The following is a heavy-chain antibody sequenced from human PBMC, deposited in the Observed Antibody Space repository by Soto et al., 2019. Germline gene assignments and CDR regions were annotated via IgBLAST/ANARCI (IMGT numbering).Heavy chain of an antibody. J-gene: IGHJ3*02. CDR3: ARVAMTTETTDVFDI. D-gene: IGHD4-17*01. CDR2: IYYSGSP. V-gene: IGHV4-30-4*01. Sequence: SGTPSLTCTVSGGSVRSADFYWSWVRQPPGKGLDWIGYIYYSGSPYYNPSLKSRFTISVDTSKNQFSLKVNSVTGADTAVYYCARVAMTTETTDVFDIWGQGTLVTVSS. CDR1: GGSVRSADFY.